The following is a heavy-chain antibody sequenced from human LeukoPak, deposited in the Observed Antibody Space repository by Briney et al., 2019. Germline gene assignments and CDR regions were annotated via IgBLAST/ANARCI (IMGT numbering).Heavy chain of an antibody. D-gene: IGHD6-13*01. CDR1: GGSISSGEYY. CDR3: AREAAATLQYFDY. V-gene: IGHV4-30-4*01. Sequence: SQTLSLTCTVSGGSISSGEYYWSWIRQPPGKGLEWIGYIYHSGSTYYNPSLKSRVTMSVDTSKNQFSLKLSSVTAADTAVYYCAREAAATLQYFDYWGQGTLVTVSS. CDR2: IYHSGST. J-gene: IGHJ4*02.